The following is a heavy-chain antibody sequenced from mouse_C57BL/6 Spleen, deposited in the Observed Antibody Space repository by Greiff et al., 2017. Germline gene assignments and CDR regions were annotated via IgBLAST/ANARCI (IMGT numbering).Heavy chain of an antibody. CDR2: ICGDGST. D-gene: IGHD2-5*01. CDR1: GFSLTSYG. CDR3: AKCGPYSKGDYYAMDY. V-gene: IGHV2-3*01. Sequence: QVHVKQSGPGLVAPSQSLSISCTASGFSLTSYGVSWVRQPPGKGLEWLGVICGDGSTNYYSARISSLSISKDNSKSQVFLKLNSLQTDDTATYYCAKCGPYSKGDYYAMDYWGQGTSVTVSS. J-gene: IGHJ4*01.